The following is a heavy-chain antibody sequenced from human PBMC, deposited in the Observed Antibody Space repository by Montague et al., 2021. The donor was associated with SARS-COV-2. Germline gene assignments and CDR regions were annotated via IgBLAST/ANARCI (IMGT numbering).Heavy chain of an antibody. J-gene: IGHJ6*02. V-gene: IGHV4-31*03. D-gene: IGHD4-11*01. CDR2: IFYNGGT. CDR3: SRGSYRYSHNYYYAMDV. Sequence: TLSLTCIVSGGSISSGGFLWTWVRHLPGKGLEWIGYIFYNGGTDYNPSLKSRVNIAVDTSKNQFSLRLSSVTAAVTAVYYCSRGSYRYSHNYYYAMDVWGQGTTVIVSS. CDR1: GGSISSGGFL.